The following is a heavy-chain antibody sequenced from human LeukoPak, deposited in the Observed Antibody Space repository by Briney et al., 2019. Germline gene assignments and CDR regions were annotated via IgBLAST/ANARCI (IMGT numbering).Heavy chain of an antibody. J-gene: IGHJ4*02. V-gene: IGHV1-69*05. CDR3: ARDREGYFDY. Sequence: SVKVSCKASGGTFSSYAISWVRQAPGQGLEWMRGIIPIFGTANYAQKFQGRVTITTDESTSTAYTELSSLRSEDTAVYYCARDREGYFDYWGQGTLVTVSS. CDR1: GGTFSSYA. D-gene: IGHD1-26*01. CDR2: IIPIFGTA.